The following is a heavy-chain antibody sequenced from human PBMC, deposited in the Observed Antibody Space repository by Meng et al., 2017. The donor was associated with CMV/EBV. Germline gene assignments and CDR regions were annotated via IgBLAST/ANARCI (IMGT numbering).Heavy chain of an antibody. CDR3: ARRESTSCYRSCGMDV. CDR2: ISYDGSNK. D-gene: IGHD2-2*02. V-gene: IGHV3-30-3*01. J-gene: IGHJ6*02. Sequence: LSLTCAASGFTFSSYAMHWVRQAPGKGLEWVAVISYDGSNKYYADSVKGRFTISRDNSKNTLYLQMNSLRAEDTAVYYCARRESTSCYRSCGMDVWGQGTTVTVS. CDR1: GFTFSSYA.